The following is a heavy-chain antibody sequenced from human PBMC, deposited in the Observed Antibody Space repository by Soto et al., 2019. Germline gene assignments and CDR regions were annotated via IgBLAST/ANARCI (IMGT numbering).Heavy chain of an antibody. CDR1: GITLSSYG. CDR3: ARGEGYSGYDFREYYYYYGMDV. V-gene: IGHV3-33*01. J-gene: IGHJ6*02. D-gene: IGHD5-12*01. CDR2: IWYDGSNK. Sequence: QPGWSLRLSCAASGITLSSYGMHWVRQAPGKGLECVAVIWYDGSNKYYADSVKGRFTISRDNSKNTLYLQMNSLRAEDTAVYYCARGEGYSGYDFREYYYYYGMDVWGQGTTVTVSS.